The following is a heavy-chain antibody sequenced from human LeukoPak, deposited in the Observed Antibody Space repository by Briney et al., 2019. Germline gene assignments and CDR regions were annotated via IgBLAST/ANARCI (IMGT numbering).Heavy chain of an antibody. J-gene: IGHJ6*02. CDR3: ARVMDCSSASCYFRYYYYYGMDV. CDR2: IWYDGSNK. D-gene: IGHD2-2*01. Sequence: PGGSLRLSCAASGFTFSSYGMHWVRQAPGKGLEWVAVIWYDGSNKYYADSVKGRFTISRDNSKNTLYLQMNSLRVEDTAVYYCARVMDCSSASCYFRYYYYYGMDVWGQGTTVTVSS. V-gene: IGHV3-33*01. CDR1: GFTFSSYG.